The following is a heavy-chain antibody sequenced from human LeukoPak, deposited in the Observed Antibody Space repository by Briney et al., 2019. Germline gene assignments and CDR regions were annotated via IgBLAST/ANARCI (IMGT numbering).Heavy chain of an antibody. Sequence: SETLSLTCTVSGSSISSNSYYWGWVRQPPGKGLEWIGNIYYSGSTYYNPSLKSRVTISVDTSKNQFSLKLSSVTAADTAVYYCASITVTDYFDYWGQGTLVTVSS. CDR3: ASITVTDYFDY. CDR1: GSSISSNSYY. CDR2: IYYSGST. V-gene: IGHV4-39*01. D-gene: IGHD4-11*01. J-gene: IGHJ4*02.